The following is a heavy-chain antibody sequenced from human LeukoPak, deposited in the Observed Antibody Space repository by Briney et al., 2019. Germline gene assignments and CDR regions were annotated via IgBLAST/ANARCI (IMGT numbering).Heavy chain of an antibody. CDR2: ISYDGSNK. V-gene: IGHV3-30*03. D-gene: IGHD6-19*01. J-gene: IGHJ4*02. CDR3: ARASSGWFRGFDY. Sequence: GRSLRLSCAASGFAFSSFGMHWVRQAPGKGLEWVAVISYDGSNKYYADSVKGRFTISRDNSKNTLYLQMNSLRAEDTAVYYCARASSGWFRGFDYWGQGTLVTVSS. CDR1: GFAFSSFG.